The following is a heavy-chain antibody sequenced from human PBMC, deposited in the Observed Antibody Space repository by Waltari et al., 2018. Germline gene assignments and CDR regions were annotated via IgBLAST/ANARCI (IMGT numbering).Heavy chain of an antibody. V-gene: IGHV4-59*01. CDR3: ARAPHMTLLGMDV. Sequence: QVQLQESGPGLVKPSETLSLTCTVSGASISSYYWSWIRQPPGKGLEWIGYIYYSGSTNYNPSLKSRVTISVDTSKNQFSLKLSSVTAADTAVYYCARAPHMTLLGMDVWGQGTTVTVSS. CDR2: IYYSGST. CDR1: GASISSYY. D-gene: IGHD7-27*01. J-gene: IGHJ6*02.